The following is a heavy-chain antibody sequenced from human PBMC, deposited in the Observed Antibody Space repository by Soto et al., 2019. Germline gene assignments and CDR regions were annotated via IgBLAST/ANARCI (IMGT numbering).Heavy chain of an antibody. Sequence: PGESLKISCKGSGYSFTSYWIGWVRQMPGKGLEWMGIIYPGDSDTRYSPSFQGQVTISADKSISTAYLQWSSLKASDTAMYYCATSSQWLNPEYYFDYWGQGTLVTVSS. V-gene: IGHV5-51*01. CDR1: GYSFTSYW. CDR3: ATSSQWLNPEYYFDY. CDR2: IYPGDSDT. D-gene: IGHD6-19*01. J-gene: IGHJ4*02.